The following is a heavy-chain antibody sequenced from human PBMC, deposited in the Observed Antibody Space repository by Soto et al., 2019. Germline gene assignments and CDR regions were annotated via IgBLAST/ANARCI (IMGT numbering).Heavy chain of an antibody. Sequence: EVRLVESGGGLVQPGGSLRLSCVASGFTVGNNYMRWARQAPGKGLEWVSLIYSTGTTDYADSVRGRFTISRDSFRNTLYIQMNNVRAEDTAVYYCGRDQGLTVTLPGDYWGRGTLVTVSS. V-gene: IGHV3-66*01. CDR3: GRDQGLTVTLPGDY. CDR2: IYSTGTT. D-gene: IGHD4-17*01. CDR1: GFTVGNNY. J-gene: IGHJ4*02.